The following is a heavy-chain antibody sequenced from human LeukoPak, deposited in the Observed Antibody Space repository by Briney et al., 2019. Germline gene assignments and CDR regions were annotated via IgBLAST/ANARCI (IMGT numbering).Heavy chain of an antibody. CDR2: ISYDGSNK. V-gene: IGHV3-30-3*02. CDR1: GFTFSSYA. D-gene: IGHD6-6*01. J-gene: IGHJ4*02. CDR3: AKKPSIAARWLPFDY. Sequence: GGSLRLSCAASGFTFSSYAMNWVGKAPGKGLEWVAVISYDGSNKYYADSVKGRFTISRDNSKNTLYLQMNSLRAEDTAVYYCAKKPSIAARWLPFDYWGQGTLVTVSS.